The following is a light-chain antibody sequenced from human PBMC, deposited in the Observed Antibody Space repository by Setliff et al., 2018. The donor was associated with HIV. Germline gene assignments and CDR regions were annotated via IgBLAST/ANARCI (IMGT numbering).Light chain of an antibody. CDR3: SSYTSSNTWV. J-gene: IGLJ3*02. Sequence: QSALAQPPSVSGSPGQSVIISCTGTSSDVGSYNRVSWYQQPTGTAPKLIIYEDTYRPSGVPDRFPGSKSGSTASLTISGLQAEDEGDYYCSSYTSSNTWVFGGGTKVTV. CDR2: EDT. V-gene: IGLV2-18*02. CDR1: SSDVGSYNR.